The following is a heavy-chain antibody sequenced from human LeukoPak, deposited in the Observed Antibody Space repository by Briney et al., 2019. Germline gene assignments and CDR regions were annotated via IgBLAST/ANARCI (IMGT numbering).Heavy chain of an antibody. V-gene: IGHV4-4*07. CDR1: GGSISSDY. J-gene: IGHJ5*02. D-gene: IGHD2-2*01. CDR2: MYTSGST. CDR3: ARDGGAYCSSTSCPDWFDP. Sequence: SETLSLTCTVSGGSISSDYWSWIRQPAGKGLEWIGRMYTSGSTNYNPSLKSRVIMSVDTSKNQFSLKLSSVTAADTAVYYCARDGGAYCSSTSCPDWFDPWGQGTLVTVSS.